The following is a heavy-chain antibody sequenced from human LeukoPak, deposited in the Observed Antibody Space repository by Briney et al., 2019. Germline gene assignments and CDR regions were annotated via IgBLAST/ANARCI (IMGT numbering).Heavy chain of an antibody. CDR2: IYTSGST. CDR1: GGSISSYY. V-gene: IGHV4-4*07. CDR3: VHVAYYYGMDV. D-gene: IGHD2-21*01. J-gene: IGHJ6*02. Sequence: PSETLSLTCTVSGGSISSYYWSWIRQPPGKGLEWIGRIYTSGSTYYNPSLKSRVTISVDTSKNQFSLKLSSVTAADTAVYYCVHVAYYYGMDVWGQGTTVTVSS.